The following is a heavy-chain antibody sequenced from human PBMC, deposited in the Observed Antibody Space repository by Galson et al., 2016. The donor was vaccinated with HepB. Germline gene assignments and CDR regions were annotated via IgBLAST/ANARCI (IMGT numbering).Heavy chain of an antibody. D-gene: IGHD2-21*02. J-gene: IGHJ6*02. CDR1: GFTFGSYS. V-gene: IGHV3-48*02. Sequence: SLRLSCAVSGFTFGSYSMNWVRQAPGKGLEWVSYISSTSNTIFYADSVQGRFTISSDNAKNSLYLPMNSLSDDDTAVYYCASDGSYCGGDCYSFHYGLDVWGQGTTVTVSS. CDR2: ISSTSNTI. CDR3: ASDGSYCGGDCYSFHYGLDV.